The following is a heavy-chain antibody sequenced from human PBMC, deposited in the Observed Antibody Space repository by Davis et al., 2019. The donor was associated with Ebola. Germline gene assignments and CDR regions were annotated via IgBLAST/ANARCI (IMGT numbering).Heavy chain of an antibody. CDR1: GASINSNNW. CDR3: ARGYGAA. V-gene: IGHV4-4*02. Sequence: PSETLSLTCAVTGASINSNNWWSWFRQPLEKGLEWLGHIRPGGNTNYNPSLQSRLTMSLATSNNAFSLDVASVTAADTAVYYCARGYGAAWGQGTLVIVSS. CDR2: IRPGGNT. D-gene: IGHD5-18*01. J-gene: IGHJ4*02.